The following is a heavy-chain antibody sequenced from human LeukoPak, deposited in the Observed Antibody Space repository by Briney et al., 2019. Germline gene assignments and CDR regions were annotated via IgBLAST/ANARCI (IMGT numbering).Heavy chain of an antibody. CDR2: IIPIFGTA. Sequence: SVTVSRNCSACTFSSYAICWVRLPPAPGMEWVGGIIPIFGTATYAEKFQGRVTITADEPTSTAYMELSSLRSEDTAVYYCARDQGYCSSTSCLYSSSSSKVAFDIWGQGTMVTVSS. CDR1: ACTFSSYA. V-gene: IGHV1-69*01. CDR3: ARDQGYCSSTSCLYSSSSSKVAFDI. D-gene: IGHD2-2*01. J-gene: IGHJ3*02.